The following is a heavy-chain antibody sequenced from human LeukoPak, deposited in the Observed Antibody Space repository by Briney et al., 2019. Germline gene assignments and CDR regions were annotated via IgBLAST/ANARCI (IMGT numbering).Heavy chain of an antibody. J-gene: IGHJ4*02. V-gene: IGHV3-21*01. CDR3: ASEGSFNFDY. CDR2: ISSSSSYI. Sequence: GGSLRLSCAASGFTFSSYSMNWVRQAPGKGLEWVSSISSSSSYIYYADSVKGRFTISRDNAKNSLYLQMNSLRAEDTAVYYCASEGSFNFDYGGQGTRSPSPQ. CDR1: GFTFSSYS. D-gene: IGHD1-26*01.